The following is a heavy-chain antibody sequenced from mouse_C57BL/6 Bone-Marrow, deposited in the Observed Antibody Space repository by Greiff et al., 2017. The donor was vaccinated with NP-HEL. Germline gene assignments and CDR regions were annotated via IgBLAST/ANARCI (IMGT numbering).Heavy chain of an antibody. J-gene: IGHJ3*01. CDR2: IWSGGST. CDR3: AKNHYGSSYDGFAY. D-gene: IGHD1-1*01. V-gene: IGHV2-4*01. CDR1: GFSLTSYG. Sequence: VKLQESGPGLVQPSQRLSITCTVSGFSLTSYGVHWVRQPPGKGLEWLGVIWSGGSTDYNAALISRLGISKDNSKSQVFFKMNSLQSDDTAIYYCAKNHYGSSYDGFAYWGQGTLVTVSA.